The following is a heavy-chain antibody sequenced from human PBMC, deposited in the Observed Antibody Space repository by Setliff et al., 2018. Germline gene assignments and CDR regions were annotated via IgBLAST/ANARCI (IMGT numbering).Heavy chain of an antibody. CDR1: GYTFTSYG. J-gene: IGHJ4*02. CDR2: ISA. V-gene: IGHV1-18*01. D-gene: IGHD2-2*01. CDR3: ARGPLDFVVAPPAAKFDF. Sequence: ASVKVSCKASGYTFTSYGINWVRQAPGQGLEWMGWISAYARKFQGRVTMTTDTPTNTAYMELRSLRSDDTAVYYCARGPLDFVVAPPAAKFDFWGQGTLVTVSS.